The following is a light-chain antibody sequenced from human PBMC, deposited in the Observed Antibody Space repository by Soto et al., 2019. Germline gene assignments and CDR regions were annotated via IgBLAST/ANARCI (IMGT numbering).Light chain of an antibody. Sequence: QSVLTQPASVSGSPGQSITISCTGTSSDVGGYNYVSWYQQHPGKAPKLMIYSTSQRSSGVPGRFSGSKSGASASLSISGLQSEDEADYYCAAWDDRLDVYVFGTGTRAPS. CDR1: SSDVGGYNY. V-gene: IGLV2-14*01. CDR2: STS. CDR3: AAWDDRLDVYV. J-gene: IGLJ1*01.